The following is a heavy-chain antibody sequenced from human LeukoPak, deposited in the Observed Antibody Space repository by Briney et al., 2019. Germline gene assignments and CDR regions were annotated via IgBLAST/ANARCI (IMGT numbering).Heavy chain of an antibody. CDR2: IIPIFGTA. D-gene: IGHD3-16*01. J-gene: IGHJ4*02. V-gene: IGHV1-69*05. Sequence: ASVKVSCKASGGTFSSYAISWVRQAPGQGLEWMGGIIPIFGTANYAQKFQGRVTITTDESTSTAYMELSSLRSEDTAVYYCARDLAYPVRGYFDYWGQGTLVTVSS. CDR3: ARDLAYPVRGYFDY. CDR1: GGTFSSYA.